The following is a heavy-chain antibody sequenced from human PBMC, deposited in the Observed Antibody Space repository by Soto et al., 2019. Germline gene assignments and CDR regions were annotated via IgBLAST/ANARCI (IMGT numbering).Heavy chain of an antibody. CDR2: ISGSGGST. D-gene: IGHD6-6*01. V-gene: IGHV3-23*01. CDR1: GFTFSSYA. CDR3: AKGATYSSSPDRWFDP. J-gene: IGHJ5*02. Sequence: PGGSLRLSCAASGFTFSSYAMSWVRQAPGKGLEWVSAISGSGGSTYYADSVKGRFTISRDNSKNTLYLQMNSLRAEDTAVYYCAKGATYSSSPDRWFDPWGQGALVTVFS.